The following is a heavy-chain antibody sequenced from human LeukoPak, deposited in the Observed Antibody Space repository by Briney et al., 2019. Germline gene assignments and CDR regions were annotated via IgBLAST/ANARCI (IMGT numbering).Heavy chain of an antibody. Sequence: ASVKVSCKASGGTFSSYAVSWVRQAPGQGLEWMGGIIPLFGTANYAQKFQGRVTITADEFTSTAYMELSRLRSDDTAVYYCARVPTYYDFWSGYYPDWYFDLWSRGTLVTVSS. CDR1: GGTFSSYA. J-gene: IGHJ2*01. CDR3: ARVPTYYDFWSGYYPDWYFDL. CDR2: IIPLFGTA. D-gene: IGHD3-3*01. V-gene: IGHV1-69*13.